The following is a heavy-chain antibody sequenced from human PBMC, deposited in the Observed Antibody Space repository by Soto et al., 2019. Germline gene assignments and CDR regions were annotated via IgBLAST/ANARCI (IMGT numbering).Heavy chain of an antibody. Sequence: QPWGSLILACAASGFILSSYVMHWVPQAPGKGLEWVAVISYDGSNKYYADSVEGRFTISRDNYKNTLYLQMNSLRAEDTAVYYCASGGDYEENPVFGYYYGMDVWGQGTTVTVSS. CDR2: ISYDGSNK. CDR1: GFILSSYV. CDR3: ASGGDYEENPVFGYYYGMDV. J-gene: IGHJ6*02. D-gene: IGHD4-17*01. V-gene: IGHV3-30-3*01.